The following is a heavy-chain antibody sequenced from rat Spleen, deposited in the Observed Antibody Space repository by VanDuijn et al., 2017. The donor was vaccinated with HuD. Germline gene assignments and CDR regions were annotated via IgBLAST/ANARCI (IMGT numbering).Heavy chain of an antibody. CDR2: ISYDGSST. Sequence: EVQLVESGGGLVQPGGSMKLSCAASRFTFSDYNMAWVRQAPKKGLEWVATISYDGSSTYYRDSVKGRFTISRDNAKSTLYLQMDSLRSEDTATYYCARHGYTTDYYYYFDYWGQGVMVTVSS. D-gene: IGHD1-6*01. CDR1: RFTFSDYN. CDR3: ARHGYTTDYYYYFDY. V-gene: IGHV5-7*01. J-gene: IGHJ2*01.